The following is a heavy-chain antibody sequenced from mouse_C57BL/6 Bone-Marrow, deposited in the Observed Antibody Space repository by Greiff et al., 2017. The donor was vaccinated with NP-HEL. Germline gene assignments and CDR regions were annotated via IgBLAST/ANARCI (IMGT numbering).Heavy chain of an antibody. CDR1: GFTFSAFY. V-gene: IGHV7-1*01. CDR3: ARDSVVARYVDV. J-gene: IGHJ1*03. Sequence: EVKLVESGGGLVQSGRSLRLSCATSGFTFSAFYMEWVRQAPGQGLAWIAARRNKANDYTTEYSASVKGRFIVSRDTSQSILYLQMNALRAEDTAIYYCARDSVVARYVDVWGTGTTVTVSS. D-gene: IGHD1-1*01. CDR2: RRNKANDYTT.